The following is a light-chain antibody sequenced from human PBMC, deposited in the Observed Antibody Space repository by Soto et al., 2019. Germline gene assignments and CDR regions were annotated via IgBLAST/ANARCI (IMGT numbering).Light chain of an antibody. CDR1: SSNIGNNY. CDR2: DNN. Sequence: QSVLTQPPSVSAAPGQKVTISCSGSSSNIGNNYVSWYQQLPGTAPKLLIYDNNKRPSGIPDRFSGSKSGTSATLGITGLQTGDEGDYYCGTWDSSLSAVVFGTGTKVTVL. V-gene: IGLV1-51*01. CDR3: GTWDSSLSAVV. J-gene: IGLJ1*01.